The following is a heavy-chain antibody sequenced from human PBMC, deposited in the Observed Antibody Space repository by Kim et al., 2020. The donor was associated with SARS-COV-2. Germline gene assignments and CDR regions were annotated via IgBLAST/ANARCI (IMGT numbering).Heavy chain of an antibody. D-gene: IGHD3-3*01. Sequence: ASVKVSCKASGYTFTSYGISWVRQAPGQGLEWMGWISAYNGNTNYAQKLQGRVTMTTDTSTSTAYMELRSLRSDDTAVYYCARDNVGWTYYDFWSAYGPRPAKDNWFDPWGQGTLVTVSS. V-gene: IGHV1-18*01. CDR1: GYTFTSYG. CDR3: ARDNVGWTYYDFWSAYGPRPAKDNWFDP. J-gene: IGHJ5*02. CDR2: ISAYNGNT.